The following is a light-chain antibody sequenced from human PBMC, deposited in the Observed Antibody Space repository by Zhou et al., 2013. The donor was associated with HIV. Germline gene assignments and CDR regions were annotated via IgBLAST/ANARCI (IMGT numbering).Light chain of an antibody. Sequence: QSALTQPPSVSGSPGQSVTISCTGTSSDVGNYNYVSWYQQHPGKAPKLMIYDVSNRPSGVSNRFSGSKSGNTASLTISGLQAEDEADYYCSSYTSSSPVFGGGTKLTVL. CDR3: SSYTSSSPV. V-gene: IGLV2-14*03. CDR2: DVS. CDR1: SSDVGNYNY. J-gene: IGLJ2*01.